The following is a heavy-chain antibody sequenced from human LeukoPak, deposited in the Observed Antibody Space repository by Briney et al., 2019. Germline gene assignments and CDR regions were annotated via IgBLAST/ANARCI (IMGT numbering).Heavy chain of an antibody. CDR2: ISGSGDST. CDR1: GFTFSSYA. D-gene: IGHD5-24*01. CDR3: AKMATVRYFDL. Sequence: GGSLRLSCAASGFTFSSYATSWVRQAPGKGLEWVSAISGSGDSTYYAGSVKGRFTISRDNSKNALYLQMNSLRAGDTAVYYCAKMATVRYFDLWGRGTLVSVSS. V-gene: IGHV3-23*01. J-gene: IGHJ2*01.